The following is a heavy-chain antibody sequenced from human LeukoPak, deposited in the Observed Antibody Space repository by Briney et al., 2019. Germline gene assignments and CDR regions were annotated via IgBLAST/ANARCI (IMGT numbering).Heavy chain of an antibody. V-gene: IGHV4-59*01. J-gene: IGHJ4*02. Sequence: SETLSLTCTVSGGSISSYYWSWIRQPPGKGLEWIGYIYYSGSTNYNPSLKSRVTISVDTSKNQFSLKLSSVTAADTAAYYCASSYDSSGSSVGYFDYWGQGTLVTVSS. CDR1: GGSISSYY. CDR2: IYYSGST. D-gene: IGHD3-22*01. CDR3: ASSYDSSGSSVGYFDY.